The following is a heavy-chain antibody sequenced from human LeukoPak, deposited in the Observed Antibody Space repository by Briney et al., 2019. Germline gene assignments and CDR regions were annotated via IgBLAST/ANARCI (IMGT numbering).Heavy chain of an antibody. CDR1: GGSISSGGYY. D-gene: IGHD3-16*01. V-gene: IGHV4-31*03. J-gene: IGHJ5*02. CDR3: ATLGGPGVWGTYAPFDP. Sequence: SETLSLTCTVSGGSISSGGYYWSWIRQHPGKGLEWIGYIYYSGSTYYNPSLKSRVTMSVDTSKNQFSLKLSSVTAADTAVYYCATLGGPGVWGTYAPFDPWGQGTLVTVSS. CDR2: IYYSGST.